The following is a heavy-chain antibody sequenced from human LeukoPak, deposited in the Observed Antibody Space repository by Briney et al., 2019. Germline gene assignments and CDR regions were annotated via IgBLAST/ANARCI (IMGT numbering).Heavy chain of an antibody. J-gene: IGHJ4*02. D-gene: IGHD6-6*01. CDR3: ARFGQLAIFDY. V-gene: IGHV4-59*01. Sequence: SETLPLTCTVSGGSISSYYWSWIRQPPGKGLEWIGYIYYSGSTNYNPSLKSRVTISVDTSKNQFSLKLSSVTAADTAVYYCARFGQLAIFDYWGQGTLVTVSS. CDR1: GGSISSYY. CDR2: IYYSGST.